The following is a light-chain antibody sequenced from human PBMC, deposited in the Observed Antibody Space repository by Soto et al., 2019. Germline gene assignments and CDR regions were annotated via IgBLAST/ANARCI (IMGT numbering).Light chain of an antibody. CDR2: GAS. CDR1: QGISGY. V-gene: IGKV1-9*01. J-gene: IGKJ3*01. Sequence: DIQLTQSPSFQSASVGDRVTITCRASQGISGYLAWYQQKPGKAPNLLIYGASNLQIGVPSRFSGSGSGTEFTLTISSLQPEDFATYYCQQVNTYPFNFGPGTKVDS. CDR3: QQVNTYPFN.